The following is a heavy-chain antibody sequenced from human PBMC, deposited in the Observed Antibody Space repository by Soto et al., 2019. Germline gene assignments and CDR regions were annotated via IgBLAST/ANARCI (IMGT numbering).Heavy chain of an antibody. CDR1: GFTFSMFS. D-gene: IGHD4-17*01. J-gene: IGHJ5*02. CDR2: ISSNGDST. Sequence: GGSLRLSCLASGFTFSMFSMHWVHQAPGKGLEYVSGISSNGDSTYYADSVKGRFTISRDNSKNTLYLQMSSLRAVDTAVYYCVHPRSTVQIPPTWGQGTLVTVSS. CDR3: VHPRSTVQIPPT. V-gene: IGHV3-64D*06.